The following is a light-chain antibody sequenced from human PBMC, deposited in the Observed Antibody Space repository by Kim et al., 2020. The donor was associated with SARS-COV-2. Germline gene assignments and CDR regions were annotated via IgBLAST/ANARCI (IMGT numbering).Light chain of an antibody. CDR3: QQYNRYPYI. Sequence: SASIGDRVTITCRASQSIGTWLAWYQQKPGKAPKLLIYQTSRLESGVPSTFSGSGSGAEFTLTISSLQPDDLATYYCQQYNRYPYIFGQGTKLEI. V-gene: IGKV1-5*03. CDR2: QTS. J-gene: IGKJ2*01. CDR1: QSIGTW.